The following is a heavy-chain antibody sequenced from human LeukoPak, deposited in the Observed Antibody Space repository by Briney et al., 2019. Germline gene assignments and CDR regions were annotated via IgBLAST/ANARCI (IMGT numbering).Heavy chain of an antibody. V-gene: IGHV4-4*02. CDR1: GGSISSSNW. CDR2: IYHSGST. Sequence: PSETLSLTCAVSGGSISSSNWWSWVRQPPGKGLEWIGEIYHSGSTNYNPSLKSRVTISVDKSKNQFSLKLSSVTAADTAVYYCARNPQSPDWDVDTAMAFDYWGQGTLVTVSS. D-gene: IGHD5-18*01. J-gene: IGHJ4*02. CDR3: ARNPQSPDWDVDTAMAFDY.